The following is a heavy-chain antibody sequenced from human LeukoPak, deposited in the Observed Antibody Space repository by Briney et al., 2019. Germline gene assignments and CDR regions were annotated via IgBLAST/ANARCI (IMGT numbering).Heavy chain of an antibody. Sequence: SGGSLRLSCAASGFSFRSYAMEWVRQAPGKGLEWVSGISPSGSSTNYADSVQGRFTVSRDNSKDMLYLQMNSLRAEDTAMYYCAKDWNYDSRGLNYFDYWGQGALVTVSS. CDR1: GFSFRSYA. J-gene: IGHJ4*02. V-gene: IGHV3-23*01. CDR3: AKDWNYDSRGLNYFDY. D-gene: IGHD3-22*01. CDR2: ISPSGSST.